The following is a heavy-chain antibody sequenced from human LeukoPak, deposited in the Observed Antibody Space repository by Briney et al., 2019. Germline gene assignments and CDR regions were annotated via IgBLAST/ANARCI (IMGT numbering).Heavy chain of an antibody. V-gene: IGHV4-34*01. Sequence: ASETLSLTCAVYGGSFSGYYWSWIRQPPGKGLEWIGEINHSGSTNYNPSLKSRVTISVDTSKNQFSLKLSSVTAADTAVYYCARVRRGYYTNTDYFDYWGQGTLVTVSS. J-gene: IGHJ4*02. CDR1: GGSFSGYY. CDR2: INHSGST. CDR3: ARVRRGYYTNTDYFDY. D-gene: IGHD3-3*01.